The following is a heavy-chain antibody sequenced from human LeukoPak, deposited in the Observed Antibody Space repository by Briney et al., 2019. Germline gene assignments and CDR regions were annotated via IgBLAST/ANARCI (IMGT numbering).Heavy chain of an antibody. CDR1: GGTFSSYA. D-gene: IGHD2-2*02. CDR3: ARDDGCSSTSCYTNGYYGMDV. Sequence: GASVKVSCKASGGTFSSYAISWVRQAPGQGLEWMGGIIPIFGTANYPQKFQGRVTITADESTSTAYMELSSLRSEDTAVYYGARDDGCSSTSCYTNGYYGMDVWGQGTTVTVSS. CDR2: IIPIFGTA. J-gene: IGHJ6*02. V-gene: IGHV1-69*01.